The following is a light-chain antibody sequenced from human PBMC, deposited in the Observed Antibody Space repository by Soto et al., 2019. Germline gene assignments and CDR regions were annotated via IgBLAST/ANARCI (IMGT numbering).Light chain of an antibody. J-gene: IGLJ1*01. Sequence: QSVLTQPASVSGTPGRSTTISCTGTHSDVGGYNYVSWYQHHPGKAPKLIIYDVTNRPSGVSNPFSGSKSGNTASLPVCGLEHGNEADIYCSTYRTRNVPKFVFGTRTK. CDR2: DVT. CDR1: HSDVGGYNY. V-gene: IGLV2-14*03. CDR3: STYRTRNVPKFV.